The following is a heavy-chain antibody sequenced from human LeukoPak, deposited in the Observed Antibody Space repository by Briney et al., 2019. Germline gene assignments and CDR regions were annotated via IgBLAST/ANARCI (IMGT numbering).Heavy chain of an antibody. V-gene: IGHV3-30-3*01. CDR3: ARGGIDYDFWSGSFFDY. D-gene: IGHD3-3*01. CDR1: GFTFSTYG. CDR2: MSYDGSDK. Sequence: PGRSLRLSCAASGFTFSTYGMHWVRQAPGKGLEWVAIMSYDGSDKYYADSVKGRFTISRDNSKNTLYLQMDSLRIEDTAVYYCARGGIDYDFWSGSFFDYWGQGTLVTVSS. J-gene: IGHJ4*02.